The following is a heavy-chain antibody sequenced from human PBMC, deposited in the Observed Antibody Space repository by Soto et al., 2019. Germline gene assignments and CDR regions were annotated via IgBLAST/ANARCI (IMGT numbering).Heavy chain of an antibody. Sequence: VQLLESGGGLVQPGGSLRLSCAASGFTFNNYAMTWVRQVPGKGLEWVSAISGGGDTTSYADSVKGRFTVSRDGSKNTLYLQMSSLRAEDTALYYCAKGRGGSGSLTPRVDFWGQGTLVTVSS. D-gene: IGHD3-10*01. CDR3: AKGRGGSGSLTPRVDF. CDR1: GFTFNNYA. CDR2: ISGGGDTT. J-gene: IGHJ4*02. V-gene: IGHV3-23*01.